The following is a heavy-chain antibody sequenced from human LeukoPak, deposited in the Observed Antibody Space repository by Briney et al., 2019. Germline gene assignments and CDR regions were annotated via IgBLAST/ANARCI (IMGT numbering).Heavy chain of an antibody. Sequence: ASVKVSCKASGYTFTGYYMHWVRQAPGQGLEWMGRINPNSGGTNYAQKFQGRVTMTRDTSISTAYMELSRLRSDDTAVYYCARDYCGGDCYGAFDLWGQGTMVTVSS. D-gene: IGHD2-21*02. CDR2: INPNSGGT. J-gene: IGHJ3*01. V-gene: IGHV1-2*06. CDR3: ARDYCGGDCYGAFDL. CDR1: GYTFTGYY.